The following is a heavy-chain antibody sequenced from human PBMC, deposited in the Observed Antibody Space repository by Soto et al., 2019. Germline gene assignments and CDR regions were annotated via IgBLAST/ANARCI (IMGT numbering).Heavy chain of an antibody. Sequence: ESLKIACAASGVTFSSYAMSWVRQAPGKGLEWVAIITSDGRTYYADSVKGRFTISRDNSKNAVYLQMNSLRAEDTAVYYYAKHYSTVTTDALSVVLFDYRGQGALVT. CDR3: AKHYSTVTTDALSVVLFDY. CDR2: IITSDGRT. D-gene: IGHD4-17*01. V-gene: IGHV3-23*01. CDR1: GVTFSSYA. J-gene: IGHJ4*02.